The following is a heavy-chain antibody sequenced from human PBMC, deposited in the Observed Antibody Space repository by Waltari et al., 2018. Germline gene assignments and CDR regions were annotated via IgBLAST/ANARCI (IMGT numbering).Heavy chain of an antibody. D-gene: IGHD3-3*01. CDR3: ARANTIFGVIRTWYYMDV. Sequence: QVQLQQWGAGLLKPSETLSLTRVVSGGSFIVSSWSGIRQPPGKGLEWIGGINHSGSTNYNPSLKSRVTISIDTSKIQFSLKLRSVTVADTAVYYCARANTIFGVIRTWYYMDVWGKGTPVTVSS. CDR2: INHSGST. CDR1: GGSFIVSS. J-gene: IGHJ6*03. V-gene: IGHV4-34*01.